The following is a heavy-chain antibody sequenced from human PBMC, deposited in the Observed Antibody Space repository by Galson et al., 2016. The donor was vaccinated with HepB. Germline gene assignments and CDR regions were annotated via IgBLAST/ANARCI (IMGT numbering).Heavy chain of an antibody. J-gene: IGHJ4*02. CDR1: GFTFSSSW. CDR2: INEDGGAK. D-gene: IGHD2-2*01. Sequence: SLRLSCAASGFTFSSSWMTWVRHAPGKELEWVANINEDGGAKNYVDSVKGRLTISRDNAQNSLYLQMNSLRTEDTAVYYCASATYCIIPSCYAGVWGQGTLVTVSS. V-gene: IGHV3-7*01. CDR3: ASATYCIIPSCYAGV.